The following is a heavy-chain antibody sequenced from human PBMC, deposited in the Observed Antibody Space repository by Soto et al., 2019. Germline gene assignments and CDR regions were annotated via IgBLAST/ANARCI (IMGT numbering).Heavy chain of an antibody. J-gene: IGHJ4*02. CDR3: AKGRKVATIPYFDY. D-gene: IGHD5-12*01. CDR1: GFRLSDSA. CDR2: LTVTGDSA. V-gene: IGHV3-20*04. Sequence: GGSLRLSCAASGFRLSDSAVSWVRQAPGKGLEWVSSLTVTGDSAFYADSVKGRFTISRDNAKNSLYLQMNSLRAEDTALYYCAKGRKVATIPYFDYWGQGTLVTVSS.